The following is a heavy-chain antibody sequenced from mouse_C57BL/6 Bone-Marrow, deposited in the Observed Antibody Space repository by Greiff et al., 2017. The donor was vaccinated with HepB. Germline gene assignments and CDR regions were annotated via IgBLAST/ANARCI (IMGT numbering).Heavy chain of an antibody. CDR2: IDPETGGT. CDR3: TRSDFYGSVFAY. J-gene: IGHJ3*01. CDR1: GYTFTDYE. D-gene: IGHD2-2*01. Sequence: VQLQHSGAELVRPGASVTLSCKASGYTFTDYEMHWVKQTPVHGLDWIGAIDPETGGTAYNQKFKGKAILTADKSSSTAYMELRSLTSEDSAVYYGTRSDFYGSVFAYWGQGTLVTVSA. V-gene: IGHV1-15*01.